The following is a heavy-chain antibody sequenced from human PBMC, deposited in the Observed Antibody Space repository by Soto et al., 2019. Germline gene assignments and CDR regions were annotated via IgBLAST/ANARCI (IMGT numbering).Heavy chain of an antibody. J-gene: IGHJ4*02. CDR1: GFSVSSNY. D-gene: IGHD3-10*01. Sequence: EVRLVESGGGLVQPGGSLRLSCAASGFSVSSNYMTWVRQAPGKGLEWVSLVYNGGATHYAASVKGRFTISTHSSQSTLFLQMTSLRTEDTATYYCVRGRYGSEIHWGQGTKVTVSS. CDR3: VRGRYGSEIH. V-gene: IGHV3-53*04. CDR2: VYNGGAT.